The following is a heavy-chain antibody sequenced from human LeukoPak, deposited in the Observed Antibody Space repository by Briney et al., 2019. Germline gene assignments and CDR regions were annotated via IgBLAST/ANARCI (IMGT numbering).Heavy chain of an antibody. D-gene: IGHD2-2*01. J-gene: IGHJ5*02. CDR3: AREGYEGVVVSAAMGWFDP. CDR1: GGTFSSYA. CDR2: IIPIFGTA. V-gene: IGHV1-69*01. Sequence: SVKVSCKASGGTFSSYAISWVRQAPGQGLEWMGGIIPIFGTANYAQKFQGRVTITADESTSTAYMELSSLRSEDTAVYYCAREGYEGVVVSAAMGWFDPWGQGTLVTVSS.